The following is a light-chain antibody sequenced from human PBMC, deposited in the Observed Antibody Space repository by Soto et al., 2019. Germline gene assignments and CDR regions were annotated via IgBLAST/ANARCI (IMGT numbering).Light chain of an antibody. V-gene: IGKV3-11*01. CDR2: DAY. CDR1: QSISVY. J-gene: IGKJ4*01. Sequence: EILLTQSPATLSLSPGERATLSCRASQSISVYLAWYQQKLGQAPRLLISDAYNRATGIPARFSGSGSGTDFTLTISSLEPEDFAVYYCQQRGNWPLTFGGGTTVEIK. CDR3: QQRGNWPLT.